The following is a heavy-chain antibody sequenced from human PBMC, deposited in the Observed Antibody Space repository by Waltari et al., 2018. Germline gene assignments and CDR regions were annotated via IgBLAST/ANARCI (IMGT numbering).Heavy chain of an antibody. J-gene: IGHJ4*02. Sequence: QVQLQESGPGLVKPSETLSLTCPVSGVSISTYYWSWSRQPAGKGLGWIGRFYSRGNNNYNPSLKSRGTMSGGTAKNQFSLKLTSVTAADTAVYYCARDLNGSGRPFDYWGQGTLVTVSS. CDR1: GVSISTYY. CDR3: ARDLNGSGRPFDY. V-gene: IGHV4-4*07. D-gene: IGHD3-10*01. CDR2: FYSRGNN.